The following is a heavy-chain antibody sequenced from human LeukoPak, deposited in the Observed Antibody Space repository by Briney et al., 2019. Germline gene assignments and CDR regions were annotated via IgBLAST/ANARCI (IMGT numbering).Heavy chain of an antibody. V-gene: IGHV3-23*01. D-gene: IGHD6-19*01. CDR1: GFTFSSYA. J-gene: IGHJ4*02. CDR2: ICGSGGST. Sequence: PGGSLRLSCAASGFTFSSYAMSWVRQAPGKGLEWVSAICGSGGSTYYADSVKGRFTISRDNSKNTLYLQMNSLRAEDTAVYYCAKDPLVGYSSGWYDYWGQGTPVTVSS. CDR3: AKDPLVGYSSGWYDY.